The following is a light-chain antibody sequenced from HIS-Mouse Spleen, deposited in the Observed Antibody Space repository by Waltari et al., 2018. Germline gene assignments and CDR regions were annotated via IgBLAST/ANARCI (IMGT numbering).Light chain of an antibody. CDR1: ALPKKY. J-gene: IGLJ2*01. CDR3: YSTDSSGNHRV. V-gene: IGLV3-10*01. CDR2: EDS. Sequence: SYELTQPPSVSVSPGQTARITCSGDALPKKYAYWSQQKSGQAPGLVIYEDSKRPSGSPERCSGSSSGTMATLTISGAQVEDEADYYCYSTDSSGNHRVFGGGTKLTVL.